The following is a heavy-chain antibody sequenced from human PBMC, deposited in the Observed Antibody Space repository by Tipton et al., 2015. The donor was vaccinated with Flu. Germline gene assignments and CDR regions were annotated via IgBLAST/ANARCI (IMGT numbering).Heavy chain of an antibody. CDR3: ARSRPVAGTDAFDI. Sequence: QLVQSGAEVKTPGASVKVSCKASGYTFTGYYMHWVRQAPGQGLEWMGWINPNSGGTNYAQKFQGRVTMTRDTSISTAYMELSRLRSDDTAVYYCARSRPVAGTDAFDIWGQGTMVTVSS. J-gene: IGHJ3*02. CDR2: INPNSGGT. CDR1: GYTFTGYY. D-gene: IGHD6-19*01. V-gene: IGHV1-2*02.